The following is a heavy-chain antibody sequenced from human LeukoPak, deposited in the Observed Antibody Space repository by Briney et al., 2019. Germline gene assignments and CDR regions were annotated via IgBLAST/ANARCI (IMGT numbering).Heavy chain of an antibody. CDR2: IHHSGST. CDR3: ARYPLRLGMDV. CDR1: GDSISTTSYY. Sequence: SETLSLTCTVSGDSISTTSYYWDWIRQPRGKGLEWIGSIHHSGSTYYNPSLKSRVTISVDTSKSQFSLRLSSVTAADTGVYYCARYPLRLGMDVWGQGTTVTVSS. D-gene: IGHD3-3*01. J-gene: IGHJ6*02. V-gene: IGHV4-39*01.